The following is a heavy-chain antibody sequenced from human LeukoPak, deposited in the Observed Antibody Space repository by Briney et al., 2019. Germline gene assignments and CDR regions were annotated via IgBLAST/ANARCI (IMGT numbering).Heavy chain of an antibody. J-gene: IGHJ4*02. V-gene: IGHV3-23*01. D-gene: IGHD6-19*01. Sequence: GGSLRLSCPASGFTFSRYAMSWVRQAPGKGLEWVSGISGSGGSTYYPDYVKGRFTISRDNSKNTLYLQMNSLGAEDTAVHYCARQPDDFSGWNNGQDFFDYWGQGTLVTVSS. CDR1: GFTFSRYA. CDR3: ARQPDDFSGWNNGQDFFDY. CDR2: ISGSGGST.